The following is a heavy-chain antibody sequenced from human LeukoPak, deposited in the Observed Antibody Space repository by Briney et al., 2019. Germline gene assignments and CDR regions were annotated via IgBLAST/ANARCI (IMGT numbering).Heavy chain of an antibody. D-gene: IGHD2-15*01. CDR3: ARQSGIGFDY. Sequence: SQTLSLTCAVSGDSFSSNSAAWNWIRQSPSRGLEWLGRTYYMSKWYNDYAVSVKSRIIINPDTSKNQFSLQLNSTTPEDTAVYYCARQSGIGFDYWGQGTLVTVSS. CDR1: GDSFSSNSAA. V-gene: IGHV6-1*01. CDR2: TYYMSKWYN. J-gene: IGHJ4*02.